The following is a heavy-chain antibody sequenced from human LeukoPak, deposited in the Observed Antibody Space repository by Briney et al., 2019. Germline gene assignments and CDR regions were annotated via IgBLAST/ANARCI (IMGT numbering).Heavy chain of an antibody. V-gene: IGHV3-9*03. CDR1: GFTFDDYA. Sequence: GRSLRLSCAASGFTFDDYAMHWVRQAPGKGLEWVSGISWNSGSIGYADSVKGRFTISRDNAKNSLYLQMNSLRPEDMALYYCAKFGMVGAFDIWGQGTMVTVSS. CDR3: AKFGMVGAFDI. D-gene: IGHD2-15*01. J-gene: IGHJ3*02. CDR2: ISWNSGSI.